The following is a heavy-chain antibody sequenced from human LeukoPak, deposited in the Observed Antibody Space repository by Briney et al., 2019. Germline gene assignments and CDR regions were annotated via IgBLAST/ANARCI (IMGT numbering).Heavy chain of an antibody. CDR3: ARDRGGVGATEY. CDR1: GFTFSSYS. CDR2: ISSSSSYI. D-gene: IGHD1-26*01. J-gene: IGHJ4*02. Sequence: PGGSLRLSCAASGFTFSSYSMNWVRQAPGKGLEWVSSISSSSSYIYYADSVKGRFTISRDNAKNSLSLQMNSLRAEDTAVYYCARDRGGVGATEYWGQGTLVTVSS. V-gene: IGHV3-21*01.